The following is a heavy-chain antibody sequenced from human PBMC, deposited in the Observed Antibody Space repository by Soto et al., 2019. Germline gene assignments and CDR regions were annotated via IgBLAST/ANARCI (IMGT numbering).Heavy chain of an antibody. V-gene: IGHV2-5*02. CDR1: GFSLSTSGVG. CDR2: IYWDDDK. J-gene: IGHJ4*02. Sequence: QITLKESGPPLVKPTQTLTLTCTFSGFSLSTSGVGVGWIRQPPGKALEGHALIYWDDDKRYSPSLKSRLTITKDTSKNKVVLTMTNMDPVDTATYYCAHRPSYCSGGSCYSGCDYWGQGTLVTVSS. CDR3: AHRPSYCSGGSCYSGCDY. D-gene: IGHD2-15*01.